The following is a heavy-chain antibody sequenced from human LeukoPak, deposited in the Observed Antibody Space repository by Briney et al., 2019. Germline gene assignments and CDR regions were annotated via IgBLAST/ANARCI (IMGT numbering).Heavy chain of an antibody. V-gene: IGHV4-39*01. J-gene: IGHJ4*01. CDR2: LYYGATN. CDR1: GASITASGFY. CDR3: ARRSHSPLGSRY. Sequence: SETLSLTCSVSGASITASGFYWAWVRRPPGKGLEWIGSLYYGATNYYNPSLQSRVTISVDTSKNQFSLDLASVTAADTAVYYCARRSHSPLGSRYWGQGTQVTVSS. D-gene: IGHD3-10*01.